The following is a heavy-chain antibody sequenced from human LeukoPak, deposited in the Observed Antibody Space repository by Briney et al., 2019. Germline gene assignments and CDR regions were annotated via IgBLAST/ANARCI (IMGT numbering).Heavy chain of an antibody. CDR1: GFNFSNYG. CDR3: ARVWTRASGFDY. D-gene: IGHD2-21*01. Sequence: GGSLRLSCAASGFNFSNYGMHWVRQAPGKGLEWVTFIRYDGSIKYFADSVKGRFTVARDNSKKMLYLQMNSLRVEDSAVYYCARVWTRASGFDYWGQGTLVTVSS. J-gene: IGHJ4*02. V-gene: IGHV3-30*02. CDR2: IRYDGSIK.